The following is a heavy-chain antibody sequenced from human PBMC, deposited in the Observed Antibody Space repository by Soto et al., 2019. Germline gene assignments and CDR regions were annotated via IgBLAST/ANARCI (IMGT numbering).Heavy chain of an antibody. CDR3: ARAQVSGTIEIGFDI. V-gene: IGHV4-38-2*01. D-gene: IGHD1-26*01. CDR2: IYHSGST. Sequence: SETLSLTCAVSGYSISSGYYWGWIRQPPGKGLEWIGSIYHSGSTYYNPSLKSRVTISVDTSKNQFSLKLSSVTAADTAVYYCARAQVSGTIEIGFDIWGQGTLVTVSS. J-gene: IGHJ3*02. CDR1: GYSISSGYY.